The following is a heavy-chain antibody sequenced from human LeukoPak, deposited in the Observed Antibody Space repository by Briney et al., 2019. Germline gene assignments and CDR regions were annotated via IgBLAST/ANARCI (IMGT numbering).Heavy chain of an antibody. D-gene: IGHD3-16*01. V-gene: IGHV4-34*01. J-gene: IGHJ5*02. CDR1: DVSFSGYY. CDR2: INHTRRT. Sequence: SETLSLTGAVYDVSFSGYYWSWIRQPPGKGLEWIGEINHTRRTNYNPSLKSRVTISVDTSKNQVSLKLNSVTAADTAVYYCAKFYDYGWGGLVPDPSWGQGTLVTVSS. CDR3: AKFYDYGWGGLVPDPS.